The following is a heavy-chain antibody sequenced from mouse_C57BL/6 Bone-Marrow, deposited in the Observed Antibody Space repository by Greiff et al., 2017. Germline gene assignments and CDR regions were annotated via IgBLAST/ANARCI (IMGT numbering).Heavy chain of an antibody. CDR3: AREGTLDYFDY. D-gene: IGHD5-1*01. Sequence: QVQLQQPGAELVRPGSSVKLSCKASGYTFTSYWMDWVKQRPGQGLEWIGNIYPSDSETHYNQQFKDKATLTVDKSSSTAYMQLSILTSEDSAVYYCAREGTLDYFDYWGQGTTLTVSS. J-gene: IGHJ2*01. CDR2: IYPSDSET. CDR1: GYTFTSYW. V-gene: IGHV1-61*01.